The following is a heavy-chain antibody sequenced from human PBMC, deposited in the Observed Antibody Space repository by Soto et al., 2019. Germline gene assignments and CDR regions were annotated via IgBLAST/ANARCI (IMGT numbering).Heavy chain of an antibody. CDR1: GGSISGYY. CDR2: MFYSGST. CDR3: ARLEGLATISYYFDF. J-gene: IGHJ4*02. D-gene: IGHD3-9*01. V-gene: IGHV4-59*08. Sequence: SETLSLTCTVSGGSISGYYWSWIRQPPGKGLEWIGYMFYSGSTKYNPSLRGRVTMSVDTSKNQVSLKLTSVTAADSAVYFCARLEGLATISYYFDFWGPGALVTVSS.